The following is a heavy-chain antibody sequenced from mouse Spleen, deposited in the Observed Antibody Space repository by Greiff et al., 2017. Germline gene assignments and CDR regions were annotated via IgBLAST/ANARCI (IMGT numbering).Heavy chain of an antibody. D-gene: IGHD1-1*01. CDR2: INSNGGST. V-gene: IGHV5-6-3*01. J-gene: IGHJ1*01. Sequence: EVQLQESGGGLVQPGGSLKLSCAASGFTFSSYGMSWVRQTPDKRLELVATINSNGGSTYYPDSVKGRFTISRDNAKNTLYLQMSSLKSEDTAMYYCARGDYYGSNYYFDVWGAGTTVTVSS. CDR1: GFTFSSYG. CDR3: ARGDYYGSNYYFDV.